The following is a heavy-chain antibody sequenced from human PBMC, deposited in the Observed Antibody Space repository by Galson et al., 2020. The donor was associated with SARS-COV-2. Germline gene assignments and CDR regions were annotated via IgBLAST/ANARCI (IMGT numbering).Heavy chain of an antibody. CDR1: GFTFSSYA. Sequence: GGSLRLSCAASGFTFSSYAMHWVRQAPGKGLEWVAVISYDGSNKYYADSVKGRFTISRDNSKNTLYLQMNSLRAEDTAVYYCARDPGSGSDLDYWGQGTLVTVSS. D-gene: IGHD1-26*01. J-gene: IGHJ4*02. CDR3: ARDPGSGSDLDY. V-gene: IGHV3-30-3*01. CDR2: ISYDGSNK.